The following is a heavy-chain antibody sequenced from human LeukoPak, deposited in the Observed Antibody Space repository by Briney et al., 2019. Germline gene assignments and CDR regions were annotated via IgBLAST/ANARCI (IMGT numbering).Heavy chain of an antibody. V-gene: IGHV4-39*07. Sequence: SETLSLTCTVSGGSISSSSYYWGWIRQPPGKGLEWIGSIYYSGSTYYNPSLKSRVTISVDTSKNQFSLKLSSVTAADTAVYYCARVSTSWYQDWYFDLWGRGTLVTVSS. CDR2: IYYSGST. J-gene: IGHJ2*01. D-gene: IGHD6-13*01. CDR1: GGSISSSSYY. CDR3: ARVSTSWYQDWYFDL.